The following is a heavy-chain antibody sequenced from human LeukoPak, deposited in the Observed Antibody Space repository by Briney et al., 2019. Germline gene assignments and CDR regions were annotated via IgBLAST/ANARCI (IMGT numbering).Heavy chain of an antibody. Sequence: PGGSLRLSCAASGFTFSSYAMSWVRQAPGKGLEWVSAISGSGGSTYYADSVKGRFTISRDNSKNTLYLQMNSLRAEDTAVYYCAKDQRWREYYDSRELDAFDIWGQGTMVTVSS. V-gene: IGHV3-23*01. CDR1: GFTFSSYA. CDR3: AKDQRWREYYDSRELDAFDI. CDR2: ISGSGGST. J-gene: IGHJ3*02. D-gene: IGHD3-22*01.